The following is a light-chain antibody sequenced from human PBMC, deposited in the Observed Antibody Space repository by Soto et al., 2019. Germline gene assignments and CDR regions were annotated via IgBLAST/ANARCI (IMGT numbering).Light chain of an antibody. V-gene: IGKV1-39*01. J-gene: IGKJ4*01. Sequence: DIQMTQSPSALSASVGDTVAITCRASQNVRDSLSWYQQKPGKAPKLLIYGASTLQDGVPSRFSGGGAGTDFTLTIRNLQPEDFANYYCQQTSGDPPLTFGGGTKVEI. CDR2: GAS. CDR3: QQTSGDPPLT. CDR1: QNVRDS.